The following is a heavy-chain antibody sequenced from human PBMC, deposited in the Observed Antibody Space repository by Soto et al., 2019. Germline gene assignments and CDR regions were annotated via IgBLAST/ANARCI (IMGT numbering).Heavy chain of an antibody. Sequence: EVQLVESGGGLVQPGGSLRLSCTASGFTFSDSWMTWVRQAPGKGLEWVARIKPDESEKKYADSVKGRFSISRDNAKNSMYLXMDXXXXXDTAVYYCVRGGSNYASWGQGTLVTVSS. CDR1: GFTFSDSW. CDR2: IKPDESEK. CDR3: VRGGSNYAS. J-gene: IGHJ5*02. V-gene: IGHV3-7*01. D-gene: IGHD4-4*01.